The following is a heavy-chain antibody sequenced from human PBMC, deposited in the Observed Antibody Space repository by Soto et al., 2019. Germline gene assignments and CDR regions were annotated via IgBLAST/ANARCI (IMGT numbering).Heavy chain of an antibody. D-gene: IGHD2-15*01. V-gene: IGHV1-8*01. CDR2: MSPNSGNT. J-gene: IGHJ6*03. Sequence: ASVKVSCKASGYTFTSYDINWVRQATGQGLEWMGWMSPNSGNTGYAQKFQGRVTMTRNTSISTAYMELSSLRSEDTAVYYCARRYCSGASCPVPTGYMDVWGKGTTVTVSS. CDR3: ARRYCSGASCPVPTGYMDV. CDR1: GYTFTSYD.